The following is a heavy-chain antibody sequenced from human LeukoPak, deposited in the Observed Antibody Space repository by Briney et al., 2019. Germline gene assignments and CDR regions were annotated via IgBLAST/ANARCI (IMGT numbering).Heavy chain of an antibody. CDR3: ARGRGDFWSGYYLDY. Sequence: SETLSLTCAVYGGSFSGYYWSWIRQPPGKGLEWIGEINHSGSTNYNPSLKSRVTISVDTSKNQFSLKLSSVTAADTAVYYCARGRGDFWSGYYLDYWGQGTLVTVSS. CDR2: INHSGST. D-gene: IGHD3-3*01. CDR1: GGSFSGYY. V-gene: IGHV4-34*01. J-gene: IGHJ4*02.